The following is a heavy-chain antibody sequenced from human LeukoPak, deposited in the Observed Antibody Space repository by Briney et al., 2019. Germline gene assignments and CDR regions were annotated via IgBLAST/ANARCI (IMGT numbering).Heavy chain of an antibody. J-gene: IGHJ6*02. CDR3: ATLPGGMDV. V-gene: IGHV3-53*01. Sequence: GGSLRLSCAASGFTVSSNYMTWVRQAPGKGLEWVSVIYSSGSTYYASSVKGRFTISRDNSKNTLHLQMDSLRAEDTAVYYCATLPGGMDVWGQGTTVTVSS. CDR2: IYSSGST. CDR1: GFTVSSNY.